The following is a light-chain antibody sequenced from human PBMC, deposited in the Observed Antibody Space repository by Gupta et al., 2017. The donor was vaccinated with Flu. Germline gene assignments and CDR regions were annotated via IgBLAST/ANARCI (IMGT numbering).Light chain of an antibody. V-gene: IGKV3-11*01. CDR3: QQRSDWPPHT. J-gene: IGKJ2*01. CDR2: DAS. Sequence: IVLTQSPATLSLSPGERATLSCRASQSVSSYLAWYQQKPGQAPRLLIYDASHRDTGIPARFSGSGFGKDVTITISSREQEEFAGYYCQQRSDWPPHTFGQGTKLEIK. CDR1: QSVSSY.